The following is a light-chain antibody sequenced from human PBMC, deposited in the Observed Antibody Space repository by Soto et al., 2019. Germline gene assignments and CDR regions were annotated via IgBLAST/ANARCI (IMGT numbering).Light chain of an antibody. CDR3: CSYAGSRTYI. CDR1: SSDVGSHNL. J-gene: IGLJ1*01. Sequence: QSVLTQPASVSGSPGQSITISCTGTSSDVGSHNLVSWYQQHPDRAPKLMIYEGSKRPSGVSNRFSGSKSGNTASLTISGLQAEDEADYFCCSYAGSRTYIFGSGTKLTVL. CDR2: EGS. V-gene: IGLV2-23*01.